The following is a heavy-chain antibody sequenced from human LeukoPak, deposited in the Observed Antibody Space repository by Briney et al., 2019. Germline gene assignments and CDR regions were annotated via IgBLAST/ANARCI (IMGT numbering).Heavy chain of an antibody. CDR1: GFPFSRYN. CDR2: LSSSSSYI. V-gene: IGHV3-21*01. Sequence: GGSLRLSCAASGFPFSRYNMNWGPPAPGEGVGWVSSLSSSSSYIYYADSVKGRFTISRDNAKNSLYLQMNSLRAEDTAVYYCARDPALVAATPYYFDYWGQGTLVTVSS. CDR3: ARDPALVAATPYYFDY. J-gene: IGHJ4*02. D-gene: IGHD2-15*01.